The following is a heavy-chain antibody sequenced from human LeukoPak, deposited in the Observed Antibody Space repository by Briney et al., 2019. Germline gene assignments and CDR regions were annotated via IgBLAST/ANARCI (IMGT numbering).Heavy chain of an antibody. CDR2: IYYSGST. V-gene: IGHV4-39*07. CDR3: ARGVRYFDWLLIRNYYYYMDV. J-gene: IGHJ6*03. Sequence: SETLSLTCTVSGGSISSSSYYWGWIRQPPGKGLEWIGSIYYSGSTYYNPSLKSRVTISVDTSKNQFSLKLSSVTAADTAVYYCARGVRYFDWLLIRNYYYYMDVWGKGTTVTVSS. D-gene: IGHD3-9*01. CDR1: GGSISSSSYY.